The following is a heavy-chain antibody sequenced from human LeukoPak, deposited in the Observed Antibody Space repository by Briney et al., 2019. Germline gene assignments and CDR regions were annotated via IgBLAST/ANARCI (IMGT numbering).Heavy chain of an antibody. V-gene: IGHV3-21*01. CDR2: ISSSSGYI. J-gene: IGHJ6*04. CDR3: AELGITMIGGV. Sequence: GGSLRLSCSASGFTFSSFEMDWVRQAPGKGLEWVSSISSSSGYIYYADSVKGRFTISRDNAKNSLYLQMNSLRAEDTAVYYCAELGITMIGGVWGKGTTVTISS. CDR1: GFTFSSFE. D-gene: IGHD3-10*02.